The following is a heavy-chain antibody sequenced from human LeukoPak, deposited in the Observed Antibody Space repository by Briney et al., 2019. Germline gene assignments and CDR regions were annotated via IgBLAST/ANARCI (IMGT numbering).Heavy chain of an antibody. CDR3: ATTGYSSRNY. J-gene: IGHJ4*02. V-gene: IGHV3-30*02. CDR2: IRYDGSNK. CDR1: GFTFSSYG. Sequence: GGSLRLSCAASGFTFSSYGMHWVRQAPGKGLEWVAFIRYDGSNKYYADSVKGRFTISRDNSKNTLYLQMNSLRAEDTAVYYCATTGYSSRNYWGQGTLVTVSS. D-gene: IGHD6-13*01.